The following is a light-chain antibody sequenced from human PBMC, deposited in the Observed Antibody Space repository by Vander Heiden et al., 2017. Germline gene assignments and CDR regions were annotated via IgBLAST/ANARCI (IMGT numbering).Light chain of an antibody. CDR2: DAS. Sequence: EIVLTQSPATLSLSPGERATLSCGASQSVSSGNLAWYQQRPGRAPRLLIYDASRRATGIPDRFSGSGSGTDFTLTISRLEPEDFAVYYCQQDGNSPFTFGHGTKVDIK. J-gene: IGKJ3*01. CDR3: QQDGNSPFT. CDR1: QSVSSGN. V-gene: IGKV3D-20*01.